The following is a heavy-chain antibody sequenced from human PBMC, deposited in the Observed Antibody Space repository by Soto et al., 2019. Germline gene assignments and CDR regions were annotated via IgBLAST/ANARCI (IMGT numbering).Heavy chain of an antibody. CDR1: GGSISSYY. D-gene: IGHD3-22*01. Sequence: QVQLQESGPGLVKPSETLSLTCTVSGGSISSYYWSWIRQPPGKGLEWIGYIYYSGSTNYNPSLKSRVTISVDTSKNQFSLKLSSVTAADTAVYYCARDSRFLGRFDSSGRSSYWYFDLWGRGTLVTVSS. CDR2: IYYSGST. V-gene: IGHV4-59*01. J-gene: IGHJ2*01. CDR3: ARDSRFLGRFDSSGRSSYWYFDL.